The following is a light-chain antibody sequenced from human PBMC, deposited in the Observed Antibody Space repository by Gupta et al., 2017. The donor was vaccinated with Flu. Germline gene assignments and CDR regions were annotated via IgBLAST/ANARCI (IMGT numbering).Light chain of an antibody. CDR2: AAS. CDR3: QHSYSALT. CDR1: QSISSY. V-gene: IGKV1-39*01. J-gene: IGKJ4*01. Sequence: DIQMTQSPSSLSASVGDRVTITCRASQSISSYLNWYQQKPGKAPKLLIYAASSLQSEVPSRFSGSGSGTDFTLTISSLQPEDFATYYCQHSYSALTFGGGTKVEIK.